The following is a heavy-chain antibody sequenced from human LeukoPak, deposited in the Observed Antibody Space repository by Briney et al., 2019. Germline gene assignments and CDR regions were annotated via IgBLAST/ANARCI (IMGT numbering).Heavy chain of an antibody. Sequence: GGSLRLSCAASGFTFSSYAMHWVRQAPGKGLEWVAVISYDGSNKYYVDSVKGRFTISRDNSKNTLYLQMNSLRAEDTAVYYCARDGRGPGYYYDSSGYYGPGYWGQGTLVTVSS. D-gene: IGHD3-22*01. CDR1: GFTFSSYA. J-gene: IGHJ4*02. V-gene: IGHV3-30-3*01. CDR3: ARDGRGPGYYYDSSGYYGPGY. CDR2: ISYDGSNK.